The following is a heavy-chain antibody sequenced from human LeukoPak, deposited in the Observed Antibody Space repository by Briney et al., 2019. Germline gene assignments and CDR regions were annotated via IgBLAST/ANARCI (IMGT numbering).Heavy chain of an antibody. V-gene: IGHV3-23*01. D-gene: IGHD2-2*01. CDR2: ISGSGGST. Sequence: HSGGSLRLSCAASGFTFSSYAMSWVRQAPGKGLEWVSAISGSGGSTYYADSVKGRFTISRDNSKNTLYLQMNSLRAEDTAVYYCAKDVVVVPAAIIGSYFDYWGQGTLVTVSS. J-gene: IGHJ4*02. CDR1: GFTFSSYA. CDR3: AKDVVVVPAAIIGSYFDY.